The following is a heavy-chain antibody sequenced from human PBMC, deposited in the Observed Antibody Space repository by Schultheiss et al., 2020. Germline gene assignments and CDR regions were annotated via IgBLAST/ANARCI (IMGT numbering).Heavy chain of an antibody. Sequence: ASVKVSCKASGYTFTGYYMHWVRQAPGQGLEWMGWINAGNGNTKYSQKFQGRVTITRDTSASTAYMELSSLRSEDTAVYYCAREILYYDSSGYIYYYGMDVWGQGTTVTVSS. CDR2: INAGNGNT. J-gene: IGHJ6*02. V-gene: IGHV1-3*01. D-gene: IGHD3-22*01. CDR3: AREILYYDSSGYIYYYGMDV. CDR1: GYTFTGYY.